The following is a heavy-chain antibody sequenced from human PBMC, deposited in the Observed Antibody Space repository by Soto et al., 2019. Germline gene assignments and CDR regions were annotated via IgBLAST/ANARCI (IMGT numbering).Heavy chain of an antibody. D-gene: IGHD3-22*01. V-gene: IGHV4-30-4*01. CDR2: IYYTGST. J-gene: IGHJ4*02. CDR1: GGSIGSGDYY. CDR3: ARAFDDSSGYYGGLGY. Sequence: QVQLQESGPGLVKPSQMLSLTCTVSGGSIGSGDYYWSWIRQPPGKGLEWFGYIYYTGSTYYNPSLKSRLTMSVDTSKNQLSLKLTSVPAADTAVYYCARAFDDSSGYYGGLGYWGQGTLVTVSS.